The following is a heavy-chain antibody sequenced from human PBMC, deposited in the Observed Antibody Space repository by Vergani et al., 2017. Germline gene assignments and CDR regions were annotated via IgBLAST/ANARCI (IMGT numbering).Heavy chain of an antibody. V-gene: IGHV4-34*01. CDR2: INHSGST. CDR1: GGSFSGYY. D-gene: IGHD3-3*01. J-gene: IGHJ5*02. Sequence: QVQLQQWGAGLLKPSETLSLTCAVYGGSFSGYYWSWIRQPPGKGLEWIGEINHSGSTNYNPSLKSRVTISVDTSKNQFSLKLSSVTAADTAVYYCARHRSAALRFLEWLLVDWFDPWGQGTLVTVSS. CDR3: ARHRSAALRFLEWLLVDWFDP.